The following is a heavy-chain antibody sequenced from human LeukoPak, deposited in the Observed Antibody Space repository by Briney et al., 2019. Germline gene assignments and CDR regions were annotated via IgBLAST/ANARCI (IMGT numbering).Heavy chain of an antibody. Sequence: VKVSCKASGGTFSSYAISWVRQAPGQGLEWMGGIIPIFGTANYAQKFQGRVTITADKSTSTAYMELSSLRSEDTAVYYCARSRYSYGILDFDYWGQGTLVTVSS. CDR2: IIPIFGTA. V-gene: IGHV1-69*06. J-gene: IGHJ4*02. CDR3: ARSRYSYGILDFDY. CDR1: GGTFSSYA. D-gene: IGHD5-18*01.